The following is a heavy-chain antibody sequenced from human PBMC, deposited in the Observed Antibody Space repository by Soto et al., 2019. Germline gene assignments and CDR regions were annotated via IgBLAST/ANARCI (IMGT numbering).Heavy chain of an antibody. CDR3: ARGYRGYCSSTSCYRGFFY. V-gene: IGHV1-8*01. CDR2: MNPNSGNT. CDR1: GYTFTSYD. D-gene: IGHD2-2*01. J-gene: IGHJ4*02. Sequence: XXVKVSCKASGYTFTSYDINXVRRATGQGLEWMGWMNPNSGNTGYAQKFQGRVTMTRNTSISTAYMELSSLRSEDTAVYYCARGYRGYCSSTSCYRGFFYWGQGTLVPV.